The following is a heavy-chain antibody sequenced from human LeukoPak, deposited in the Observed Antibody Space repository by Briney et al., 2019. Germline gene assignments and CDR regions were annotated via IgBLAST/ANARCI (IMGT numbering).Heavy chain of an antibody. J-gene: IGHJ4*02. D-gene: IGHD1-26*01. Sequence: SETLSLTCAVYGGSFSGYYWSWIRQPPGKGLEWIGEINHSGSTNYNPSLKSRVTISVDTSKNQFSLKLSSVTAADTAVYYCARGFSIVGTPWAFDCWGQGTLVTVSS. V-gene: IGHV4-34*01. CDR1: GGSFSGYY. CDR3: ARGFSIVGTPWAFDC. CDR2: INHSGST.